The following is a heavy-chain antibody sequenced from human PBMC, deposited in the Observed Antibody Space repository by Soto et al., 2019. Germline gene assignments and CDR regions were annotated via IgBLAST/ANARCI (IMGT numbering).Heavy chain of an antibody. CDR3: AYWDTSSRPNYDY. Sequence: PSETLSLTCAASGFSIVSYYWSWIRQPPGKGLEWIGYISYSGNTNYNPSLKSRVTISVDTSKNQLSLKLSTVSAADTAVYYCAYWDTSSRPNYDYWVQGTSVTXS. CDR2: ISYSGNT. CDR1: GFSIVSYY. V-gene: IGHV4-59*01. J-gene: IGHJ4*02. D-gene: IGHD5-18*01.